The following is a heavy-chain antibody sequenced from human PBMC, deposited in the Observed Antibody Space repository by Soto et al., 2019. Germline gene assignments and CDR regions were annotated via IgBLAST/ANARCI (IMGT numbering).Heavy chain of an antibody. CDR3: ARGLDTAMVPYSFDS. CDR1: GYTFTNNK. Sequence: TVEECNRAYGYTFTNNKNNWVRQAPGQGLEWMGWINTYDGNTNYAQKLQGRVTMTADTSTSTAYMDLRSLRSGDTAVYYCARGLDTAMVPYSFDSWGQGTLVTVSS. CDR2: INTYDGNT. V-gene: IGHV1-18*01. J-gene: IGHJ4*02. D-gene: IGHD5-18*01.